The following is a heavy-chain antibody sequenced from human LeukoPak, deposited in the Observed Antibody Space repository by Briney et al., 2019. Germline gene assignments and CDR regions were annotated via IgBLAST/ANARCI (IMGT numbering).Heavy chain of an antibody. CDR3: ARWPDLDY. D-gene: IGHD1-14*01. CDR1: GGSSSSYY. CDR2: IYYSGST. Sequence: PSETLSLXCTVSGGSSSSYYWSWIRQPPVKGLEWIGYIYYSGSTNYNPSLKSRVTISVDTSKNQLSLKLSSVTAADTAVYYCARWPDLDYWGQGTLVTVSS. J-gene: IGHJ4*02. V-gene: IGHV4-59*01.